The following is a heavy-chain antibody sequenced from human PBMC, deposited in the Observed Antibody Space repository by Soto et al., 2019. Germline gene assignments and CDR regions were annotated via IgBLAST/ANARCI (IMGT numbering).Heavy chain of an antibody. V-gene: IGHV1-46*01. CDR1: GYTFTMHY. CDR3: ARNPTIFGVDPPYY. J-gene: IGHJ4*02. D-gene: IGHD3-3*01. CDR2: INPSGGST. Sequence: ASGKVSCNASGYTFTMHYMHWVRQAPGQGIEWMGIINPSGGSTSYAQKFQGRVTMTRDTTTSTVYMELSSLRSEDTAVYYCARNPTIFGVDPPYYWGQGPPVPVS.